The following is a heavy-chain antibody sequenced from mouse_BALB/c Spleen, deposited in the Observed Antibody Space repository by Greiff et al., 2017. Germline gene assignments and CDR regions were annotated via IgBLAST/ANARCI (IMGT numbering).Heavy chain of an antibody. CDR3: AYYYGSSSFAY. D-gene: IGHD1-1*01. Sequence: EVKVVESGGGLVKPGGSLKLSCAASGFTFSSYAMSWVRQSPEKRLEWVAEISSGGSYTYYPDTVTGRFTISRDNAKNTLYLEMSSLRSEDTAMYYCAYYYGSSSFAYWGQGTLVTVSA. CDR2: ISSGGSYT. CDR1: GFTFSSYA. J-gene: IGHJ3*01. V-gene: IGHV5-9-4*01.